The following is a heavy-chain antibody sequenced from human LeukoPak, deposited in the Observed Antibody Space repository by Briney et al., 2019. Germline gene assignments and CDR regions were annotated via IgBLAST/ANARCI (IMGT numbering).Heavy chain of an antibody. Sequence: SETLSLTCSVSGASVTSHSWSWIRQPPGKQRESIGMIYNSVTTNYRPSLKSRVTISVDASKNQLSLKLSSVTAADTAVYYCARTYGSGGYQRFDPWGQGTLVTVSS. CDR3: ARTYGSGGYQRFDP. D-gene: IGHD3-10*01. J-gene: IGHJ5*02. V-gene: IGHV4-59*02. CDR2: IYNSVTT. CDR1: GASVTSHS.